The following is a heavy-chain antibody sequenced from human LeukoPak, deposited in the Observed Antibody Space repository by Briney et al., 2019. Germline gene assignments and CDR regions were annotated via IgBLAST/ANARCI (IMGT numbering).Heavy chain of an antibody. CDR2: IYPNSGGT. CDR3: AREATVGGY. J-gene: IGHJ4*02. D-gene: IGHD3-16*01. Sequence: ASVKVSCKASGYTFTNYYIHWVRQAPGQGLEWMGWIYPNSGGTNYAQKFQGRVTLTRDTSISTAYMELSRLISDDTAVYYCAREATVGGYWGQGTLVTVSS. CDR1: GYTFTNYY. V-gene: IGHV1-2*02.